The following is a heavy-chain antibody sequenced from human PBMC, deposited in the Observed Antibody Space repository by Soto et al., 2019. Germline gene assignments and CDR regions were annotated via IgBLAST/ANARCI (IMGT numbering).Heavy chain of an antibody. V-gene: IGHV4-31*03. Sequence: PLSLTCTVPGGSISSGGYYWSWIRQHPGKGLEWIGYIYYSGSTYYNPSLKSRVTISVDTSKNQFSLKLSSVTAADTAVYYCARDFLVSSGWYRGGMDVWGQGTTVTVSS. D-gene: IGHD6-19*01. J-gene: IGHJ6*02. CDR3: ARDFLVSSGWYRGGMDV. CDR1: GGSISSGGYY. CDR2: IYYSGST.